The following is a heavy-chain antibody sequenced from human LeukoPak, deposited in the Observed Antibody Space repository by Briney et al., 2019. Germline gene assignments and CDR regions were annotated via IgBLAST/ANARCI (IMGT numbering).Heavy chain of an antibody. CDR3: ARDRPTFGDGYNYVY. CDR1: GFTFSSYA. CDR2: IWYDGSNK. J-gene: IGHJ4*02. Sequence: PGRSLRLSCAASGFTFSSYAMHWVRQAPGKGLEWVAVIWYDGSNKCYADSVKGRFTISRDNSKNTLYLQMNSLRAEDTAVYYCARDRPTFGDGYNYVYWGQGTLVTVSS. V-gene: IGHV3-33*01. D-gene: IGHD5-24*01.